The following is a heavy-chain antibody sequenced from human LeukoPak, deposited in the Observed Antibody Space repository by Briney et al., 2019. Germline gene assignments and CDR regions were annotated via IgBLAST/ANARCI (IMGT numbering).Heavy chain of an antibody. Sequence: SETLSLTCAVSGGSISGYFWSWIRQPAGKGLEWIGRIHDNGDSNHNPSLKFRVPMALATAGNQVSLKLTSVTAADTAVYYCARAPSGCGGTCPSDHWGPGTLVTVSS. CDR1: GGSISGYF. D-gene: IGHD2-15*01. J-gene: IGHJ4*02. CDR2: IHDNGDS. CDR3: ARAPSGCGGTCPSDH. V-gene: IGHV4-4*07.